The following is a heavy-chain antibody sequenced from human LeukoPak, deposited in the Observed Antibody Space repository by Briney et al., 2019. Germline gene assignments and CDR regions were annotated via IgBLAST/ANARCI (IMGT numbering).Heavy chain of an antibody. CDR2: IYPGDSDT. D-gene: IGHD2-15*01. J-gene: IGHJ4*02. CDR1: GSRFTTYW. CDR3: ARIYCSGGSCYFSPDY. V-gene: IGHV5-51*01. Sequence: GGSLQISCKGSGSRFTTYWIGWVRQMHGKGLEWMGIIYPGDSDTRYSPSFQGQVTISSDKSISTAYLQWSSLKASDTAMYYCARIYCSGGSCYFSPDYWGQGTLVTVSS.